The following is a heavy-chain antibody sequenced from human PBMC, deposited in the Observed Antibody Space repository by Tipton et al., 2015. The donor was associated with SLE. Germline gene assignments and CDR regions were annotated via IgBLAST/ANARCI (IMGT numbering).Heavy chain of an antibody. Sequence: TLSLTCTVSGGSINYYYWSWIRQPPGKGLEWIGYIYYSGTTYNPSLKSRVTISVDTSKSQFSLNLSSVTAADTAGYYCARHQYYDEGYNWFDPWGQGTLVTVSS. CDR1: GGSINYYY. CDR2: IYYSGT. CDR3: ARHQYYDEGYNWFDP. V-gene: IGHV4-59*01. D-gene: IGHD3-22*01. J-gene: IGHJ5*02.